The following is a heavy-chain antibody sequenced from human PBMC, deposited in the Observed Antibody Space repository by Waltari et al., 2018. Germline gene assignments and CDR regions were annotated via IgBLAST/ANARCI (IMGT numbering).Heavy chain of an antibody. Sequence: VQLLESGGGLVQSGGSLRLSCAASGFTFRSYAMNWVRQAPGKGVEWVAVSIGRGGSTDDADSVKGRFTISRDNSKNTLYLQMNNLRVEDTAVYYCASSLYGDYTQIWGRVFDYWGQGTLVTVSS. CDR3: ASSLYGDYTQIWGRVFDY. J-gene: IGHJ4*02. CDR1: GFTFRSYA. D-gene: IGHD4-17*01. V-gene: IGHV3-23*01. CDR2: SIGRGGST.